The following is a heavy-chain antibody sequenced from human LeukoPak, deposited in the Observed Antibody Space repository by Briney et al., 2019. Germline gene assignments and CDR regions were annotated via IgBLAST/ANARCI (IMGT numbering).Heavy chain of an antibody. V-gene: IGHV4-39*07. CDR2: ISYTGET. CDR1: GGSISSSSFY. J-gene: IGHJ3*01. D-gene: IGHD2-8*01. Sequence: SETLSLTCTVSGGSISSSSFYWGWFRQPPGKGLEWIGVISYTGETFYNPSLKSRVTISIDTSKHQFSLNLWSVTAADTAVYYCAREADQVMDDAFDVWGQGTLVTVSS. CDR3: AREADQVMDDAFDV.